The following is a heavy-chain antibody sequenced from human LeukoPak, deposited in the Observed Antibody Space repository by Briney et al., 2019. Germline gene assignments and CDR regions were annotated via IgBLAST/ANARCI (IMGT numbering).Heavy chain of an antibody. CDR1: GFTFSNAW. CDR3: TTDMVTHDAFDI. CDR2: IKSKTNGGTI. Sequence: GGSLRLSCADSGFTFSNAWMSWVRQAPGEGLECVGRIKSKTNGGTIDYAAPVKGRFTISRDDSENTLFLQMNSLKTEDTAVYYCTTDMVTHDAFDIWGQGTMVTVSS. J-gene: IGHJ3*02. V-gene: IGHV3-15*01. D-gene: IGHD4-23*01.